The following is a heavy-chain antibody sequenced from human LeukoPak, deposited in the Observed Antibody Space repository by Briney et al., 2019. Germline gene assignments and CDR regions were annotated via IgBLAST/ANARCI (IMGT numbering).Heavy chain of an antibody. CDR3: AKDRGGSGWSLFYFDY. J-gene: IGHJ4*02. CDR2: ISGSGGST. CDR1: GFTFSSYA. Sequence: GESLRLSCAASGFTFSSYAMSWVRQAPGKGLEWVSAISGSGGSTYYADSVKGRFTISRDNSKNTLYLQMNSLRAEDTAVYYCAKDRGGSGWSLFYFDYWGQGTLVTVSS. D-gene: IGHD6-19*01. V-gene: IGHV3-23*01.